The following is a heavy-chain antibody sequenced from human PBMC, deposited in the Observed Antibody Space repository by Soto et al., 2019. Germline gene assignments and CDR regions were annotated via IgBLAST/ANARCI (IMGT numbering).Heavy chain of an antibody. CDR2: IYYSGST. V-gene: IGHV4-39*01. CDR3: ATPYPGYDSSGYYWRWFDP. D-gene: IGHD3-22*01. CDR1: GGSISSSSYY. J-gene: IGHJ5*02. Sequence: SETLSLTCTVSGGSISSSSYYWGWIRQPPGKGLEWIGSIYYSGSTYYNPSLKSRVTISVDTSKNQFSLKLSSVTAADTAVYYCATPYPGYDSSGYYWRWFDPWGQGTLVTVSS.